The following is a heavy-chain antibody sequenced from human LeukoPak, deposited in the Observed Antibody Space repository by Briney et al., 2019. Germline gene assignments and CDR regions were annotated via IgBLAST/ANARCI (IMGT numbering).Heavy chain of an antibody. CDR2: INIDGSMV. Sequence: GGSLRLSCAASGFVFSNSWMYWVRQTPGKGLVWVSRINIDGSMVDYADSVKGRFTISTDNAKDTLFLQMNSLRVDDTAVYYCARRAIYYRDWFAPWGQGVPVIVSS. D-gene: IGHD1-26*01. J-gene: IGHJ5*02. CDR1: GFVFSNSW. CDR3: ARRAIYYRDWFAP. V-gene: IGHV3-74*01.